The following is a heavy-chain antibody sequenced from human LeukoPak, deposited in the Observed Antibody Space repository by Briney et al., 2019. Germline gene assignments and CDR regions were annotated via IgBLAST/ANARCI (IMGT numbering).Heavy chain of an antibody. J-gene: IGHJ6*02. Sequence: GASVKVSCKASGYTFTSYYIHWVRQAPGQGLEWMGIINPIGRSTNYAQKFQGRVTMTRDTSTTTVYMELSRLTSEDTAVYYCARDYVDIVATTLPYYYYYYGMDVWGQGTTVTVSS. CDR2: INPIGRST. CDR3: ARDYVDIVATTLPYYYYYYGMDV. CDR1: GYTFTSYY. V-gene: IGHV1-46*01. D-gene: IGHD5-12*01.